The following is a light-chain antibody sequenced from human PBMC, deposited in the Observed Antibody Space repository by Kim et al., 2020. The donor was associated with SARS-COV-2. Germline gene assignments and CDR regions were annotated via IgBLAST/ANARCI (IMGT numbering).Light chain of an antibody. CDR3: QHFDGSPFP. Sequence: PGEDAAPSFGGSPSVSGSYLVWYQQKPGQPPRLLIYAASTRATGIPDRFSGSGSGTDFTLTINSLEPEDFAVYYCQHFDGSPFPFGQGTKVDIK. V-gene: IGKV3-20*01. J-gene: IGKJ2*01. CDR2: AAS. CDR1: PSVSGSY.